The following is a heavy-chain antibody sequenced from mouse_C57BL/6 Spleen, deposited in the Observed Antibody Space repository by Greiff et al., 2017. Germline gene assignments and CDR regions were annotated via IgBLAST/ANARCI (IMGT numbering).Heavy chain of an antibody. CDR1: GFTFSDAW. J-gene: IGHJ3*01. V-gene: IGHV6-6*01. D-gene: IGHD1-1*01. CDR2: IRNKANNHAT. Sequence: EVQLVESGGGLVQPGGSMKLSCAASGFTFSDAWMDWVRQSPEKGLEWVAEIRNKANNHATYYAESVKGRFTISRDDSKSSVYLQMNSLRDEDTGIYYCTGYYGSPSFAYWGQGTLVTVSA. CDR3: TGYYGSPSFAY.